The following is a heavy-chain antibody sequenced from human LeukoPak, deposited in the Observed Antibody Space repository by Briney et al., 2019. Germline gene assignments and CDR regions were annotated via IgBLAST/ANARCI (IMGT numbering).Heavy chain of an antibody. Sequence: GGSLRLSCAASGFNFGGYWMSWVRHAPGKGLERVANIRYDGSETFYGDSVKGRFTVSRDNAKNSLYLQMNSLRAEDTGVYYCASATGDKGGYFDSWGQGARVTVSS. D-gene: IGHD7-27*01. CDR1: GFNFGGYW. V-gene: IGHV3-7*01. J-gene: IGHJ4*02. CDR3: ASATGDKGGYFDS. CDR2: IRYDGSET.